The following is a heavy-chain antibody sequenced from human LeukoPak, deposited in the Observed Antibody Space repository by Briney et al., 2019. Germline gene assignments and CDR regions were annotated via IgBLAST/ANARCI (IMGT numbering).Heavy chain of an antibody. CDR3: AKDGVATIGGNYYYMDV. V-gene: IGHV3-23*01. Sequence: PGGSLRLSCAASGFTFSSYAMSWVRQAPGKGLEWVSAISGSGGSTYYADSVKGRFTISRDNSKNTLYLQMNSLRAEDTAVYYCAKDGVATIGGNYYYMDVWGKGTTVTVSS. CDR1: GFTFSSYA. CDR2: ISGSGGST. J-gene: IGHJ6*03. D-gene: IGHD5-12*01.